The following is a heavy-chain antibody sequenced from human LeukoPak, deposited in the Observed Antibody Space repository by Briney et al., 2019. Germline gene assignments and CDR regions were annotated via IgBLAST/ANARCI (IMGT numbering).Heavy chain of an antibody. V-gene: IGHV4-59*08. Sequence: SETLSLTCNVSGGSMSSHYWNWIRQPPGKELEWIGYIYYSGSTNYNPSLKSRVTISVDTSKNQFSLKLSSVTAADTAVYYCARLRMYYFDYWGQGTLVTVSS. D-gene: IGHD2/OR15-2a*01. CDR1: GGSMSSHY. J-gene: IGHJ4*02. CDR2: IYYSGST. CDR3: ARLRMYYFDY.